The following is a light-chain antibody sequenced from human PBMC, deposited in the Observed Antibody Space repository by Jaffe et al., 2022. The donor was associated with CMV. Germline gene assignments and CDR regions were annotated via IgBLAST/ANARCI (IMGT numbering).Light chain of an antibody. CDR2: DAS. Sequence: EIVLTQSPGTLSLSPGERATLSCRASQSVSSSYVAWYQQKPGQAPRLLIYDASSRATGIPDRFSGSGSGTDFTLTIGRLEPEDFAMYYCQQYGRSPTFGPGTKVDI. J-gene: IGKJ3*01. CDR3: QQYGRSPT. CDR1: QSVSSSY. V-gene: IGKV3-20*01.